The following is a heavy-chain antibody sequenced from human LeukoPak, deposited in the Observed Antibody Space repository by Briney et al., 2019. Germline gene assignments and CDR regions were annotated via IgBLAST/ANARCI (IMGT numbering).Heavy chain of an antibody. CDR3: AKVKQTPEEHSSGWYVDVRYFDY. CDR2: ISSSSSYI. J-gene: IGHJ4*02. V-gene: IGHV3-21*04. D-gene: IGHD6-19*01. CDR1: GFTFSSYS. Sequence: PGGSLRLSCAASGFTFSSYSMNWVRQAPGKGLKWVSSISSSSSYIYYADSVKGRFTISRDNSKNTLYLQMNSLRAEDTAVYYCAKVKQTPEEHSSGWYVDVRYFDYWGQGTLVTVSS.